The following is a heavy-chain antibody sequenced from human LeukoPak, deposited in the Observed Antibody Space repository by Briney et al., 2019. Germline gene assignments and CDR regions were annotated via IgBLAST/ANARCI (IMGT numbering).Heavy chain of an antibody. CDR1: GFTFSSYA. CDR3: ARSYNYFDY. Sequence: GGSLRLSCAASGFTFSSYAMHWVRQAPGKGLEWVAVISYDGSNKYYADSVKGRFTISRDNSKNTLYLQMNSLRAEDTAGYYCARSYNYFDYWGQGTLVTVSS. V-gene: IGHV3-30*04. D-gene: IGHD4-11*01. J-gene: IGHJ4*02. CDR2: ISYDGSNK.